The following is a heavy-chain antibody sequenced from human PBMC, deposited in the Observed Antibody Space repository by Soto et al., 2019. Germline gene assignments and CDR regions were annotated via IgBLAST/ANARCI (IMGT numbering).Heavy chain of an antibody. CDR1: GGSISSSSYY. Sequence: QLQLQESGPGLVKPSETLSLTCTVSGGSISSSSYYWGWIRQPPGKGLEWIGSIYYSGSTYYNPSLKSRVTISVDTSKNQFSLKLSSVTAADTAVYYCARIMTTVTTWGGWFDPWGQGTLVTVSS. D-gene: IGHD4-17*01. CDR2: IYYSGST. V-gene: IGHV4-39*01. CDR3: ARIMTTVTTWGGWFDP. J-gene: IGHJ5*02.